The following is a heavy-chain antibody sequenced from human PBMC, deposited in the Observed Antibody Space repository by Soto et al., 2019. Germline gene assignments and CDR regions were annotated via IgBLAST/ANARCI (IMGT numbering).Heavy chain of an antibody. CDR1: GGSISSYY. Sequence: QVQLQESGPGLVKPSETLSLTCTVSGGSISSYYWSWIRQPQGKGLEWIGYIYYSGSTNDNPSLKSRVTISVDTSKNQFSLKLSSVTAADTAVYYCARDLRDGDNWFDPWGQGTLVTVSS. CDR3: ARDLRDGDNWFDP. V-gene: IGHV4-59*01. D-gene: IGHD3-3*01. J-gene: IGHJ5*02. CDR2: IYYSGST.